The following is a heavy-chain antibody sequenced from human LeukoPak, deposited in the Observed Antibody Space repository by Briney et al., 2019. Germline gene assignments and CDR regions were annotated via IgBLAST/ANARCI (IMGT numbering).Heavy chain of an antibody. V-gene: IGHV4-59*11. CDR1: GGSIGNHF. D-gene: IGHD1-26*01. Sequence: SETLSLTCTVSGGSIGNHFWSWIRQPPGKGLEWIGYIYHSGRTNYNPSLESRVTISVDTSKNQFSLKVSSVTAAATAVYYCARSARSGSYSIVDVWGKGTTVTVSS. CDR2: IYHSGRT. J-gene: IGHJ6*04. CDR3: ARSARSGSYSIVDV.